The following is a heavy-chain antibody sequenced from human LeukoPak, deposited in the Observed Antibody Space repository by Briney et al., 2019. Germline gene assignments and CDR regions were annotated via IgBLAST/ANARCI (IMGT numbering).Heavy chain of an antibody. CDR3: ARASEWELRAIDY. D-gene: IGHD1-26*01. CDR2: IYHSGST. J-gene: IGHJ4*02. Sequence: SETLSLTCAVSGGSISSSNWWSWVRQPPGKGLEWIWEIYHSGSTNYNPSLKSRVTISVDKSKNQFSLKLSSVTAADTAVYYCARASEWELRAIDYWGQGTLVTVSS. V-gene: IGHV4-4*02. CDR1: GGSISSSNW.